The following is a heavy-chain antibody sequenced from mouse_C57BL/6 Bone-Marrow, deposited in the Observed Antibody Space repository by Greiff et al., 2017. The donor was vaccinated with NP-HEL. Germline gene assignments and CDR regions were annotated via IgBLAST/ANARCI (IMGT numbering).Heavy chain of an antibody. CDR2: IHPNSGST. V-gene: IGHV1-64*01. J-gene: IGHJ4*01. CDR1: GYTFTSYW. Sequence: QVQLQQPGAELVKPGASVKLSCKASGYTFTSYWMHWVKQRPGQGLEWIGMIHPNSGSTNYNEKFKSKATLTVDKSSSTAYMQLSSLTSEDSAVYYCARPLSLLWAYYAMDYWGQGTSVTVSS. D-gene: IGHD2-10*01. CDR3: ARPLSLLWAYYAMDY.